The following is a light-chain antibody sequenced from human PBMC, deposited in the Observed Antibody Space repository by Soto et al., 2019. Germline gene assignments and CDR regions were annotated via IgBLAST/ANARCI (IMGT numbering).Light chain of an antibody. CDR1: ETVINY. J-gene: IGKJ5*01. V-gene: IGKV3-11*01. CDR2: DAS. CDR3: QQRQNGIS. Sequence: IVLTQSPATLSLSPGERATLSCRASETVINYLAWYQQKPGQSPRLLIYDASHRSTGIPARFSGSGSGTDFTLTISSLEPEDFAVYYCQQRQNGISFGQGTRLDIK.